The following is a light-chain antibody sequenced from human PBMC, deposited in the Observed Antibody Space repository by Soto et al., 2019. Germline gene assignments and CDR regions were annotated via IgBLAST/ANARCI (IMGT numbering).Light chain of an antibody. CDR3: QQYAGSPRT. V-gene: IGKV3-20*01. CDR1: QSVSSGY. Sequence: EIVLTQSPGTLSLSPGERATLSCTASQSVSSGYVAWYQQKPGQAPRLLIYGASFRASGISDRFSGSGSGTGFTLTISRLEPEDVAFYYCQQYAGSPRTFGQGTKVDIK. CDR2: GAS. J-gene: IGKJ1*01.